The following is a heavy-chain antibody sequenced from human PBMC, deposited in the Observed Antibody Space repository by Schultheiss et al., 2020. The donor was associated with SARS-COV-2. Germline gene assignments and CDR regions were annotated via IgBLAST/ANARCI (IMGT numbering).Heavy chain of an antibody. CDR2: ISSSGSTI. CDR3: ARDRVLLWFGEHRYGMDV. D-gene: IGHD3-10*01. CDR1: GFTFSSYE. Sequence: GGSLRLSCAASGFTFSSYEMNWVRQAPGKGLEWVSYISSSGSTIYYADSVKGRFTISRDNAKYSLYLQMNSLRAEDTAVYYCARDRVLLWFGEHRYGMDVWGQGTTVTVSS. V-gene: IGHV3-48*03. J-gene: IGHJ6*02.